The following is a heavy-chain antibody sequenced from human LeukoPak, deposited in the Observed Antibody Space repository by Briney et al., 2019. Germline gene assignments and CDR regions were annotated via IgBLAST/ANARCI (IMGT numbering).Heavy chain of an antibody. J-gene: IGHJ4*02. D-gene: IGHD3-22*01. CDR1: GVSINSGGYY. CDR3: ARNSSGYYIDF. CDR2: IYYSGST. Sequence: SETLSLTCTVSGVSINSGGYYWSWIRQHPGKGLEWIGYIYYSGSTYYNPSLKSRVIISVDTSKNQFSLKLSSVTAADTAIYYCARNSSGYYIDFWGQGTLVTVSS. V-gene: IGHV4-31*03.